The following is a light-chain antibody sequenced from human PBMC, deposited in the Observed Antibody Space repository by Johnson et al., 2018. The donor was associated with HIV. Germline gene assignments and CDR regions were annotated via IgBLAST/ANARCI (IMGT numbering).Light chain of an antibody. Sequence: QLVLTQPPSVSAAPGQKVTISCSGSNSNIGNNYISWYQHLPGAAPKLLIYENNKRPSGIPDRFSGSKSGTSATLGITGLQTGDEADYYCGTWDSSLSVYVFGTGTKVTVL. CDR3: GTWDSSLSVYV. J-gene: IGLJ1*01. V-gene: IGLV1-51*02. CDR1: NSNIGNNY. CDR2: ENN.